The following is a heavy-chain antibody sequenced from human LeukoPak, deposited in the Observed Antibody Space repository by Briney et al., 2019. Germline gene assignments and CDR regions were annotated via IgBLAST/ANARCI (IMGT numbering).Heavy chain of an antibody. CDR3: ARDLWLAAGYYYMDV. CDR2: ISSSSSTI. V-gene: IGHV3-48*04. J-gene: IGHJ6*03. Sequence: GGSLRLSCAASGFTFSSYSVNWVRQAPGKGLEWVSYISSSSSTIYYADSVKGRFTISRDNAKNSLYLQMNSLRAEDTAVYYCARDLWLAAGYYYMDVWGKGTTVTVSS. CDR1: GFTFSSYS. D-gene: IGHD3-10*01.